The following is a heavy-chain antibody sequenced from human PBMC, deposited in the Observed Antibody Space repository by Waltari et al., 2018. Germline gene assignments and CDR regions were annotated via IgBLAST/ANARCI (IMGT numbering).Heavy chain of an antibody. V-gene: IGHV3-15*01. CDR1: GVSLNNAW. Sequence: EVQLVESGGGVVKPGGSLRISCATSGVSLNNAWLNWVRQAPGKGLEWVGRIKFKTEGGPDYAAPVKGRFTISRDDSKNMVFLQMNGLKREDTAVYYCATGFPYLIESYLDNWGQGTLVKVSS. D-gene: IGHD2-8*01. CDR3: ATGFPYLIESYLDN. CDR2: IKFKTEGGP. J-gene: IGHJ4*02.